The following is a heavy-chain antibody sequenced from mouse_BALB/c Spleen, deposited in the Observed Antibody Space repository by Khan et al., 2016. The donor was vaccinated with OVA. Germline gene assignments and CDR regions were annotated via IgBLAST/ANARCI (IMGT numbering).Heavy chain of an antibody. Sequence: EVQLQESGPGLVKPSQSLSLTCTVTGYSITSDYAWNWIRQFPGNKLEWMGFISYSGNTKYNPSLKSRFSITRDTSKNQFFLHLNSVTIEDTATYYCARVYRGDFDYWGQGTTLTVSS. D-gene: IGHD2-14*01. CDR2: ISYSGNT. V-gene: IGHV3-2*02. CDR3: ARVYRGDFDY. J-gene: IGHJ2*01. CDR1: GYSITSDYA.